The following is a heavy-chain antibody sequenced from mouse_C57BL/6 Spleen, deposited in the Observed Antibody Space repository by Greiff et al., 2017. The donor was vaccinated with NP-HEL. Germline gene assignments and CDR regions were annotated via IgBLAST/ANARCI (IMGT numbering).Heavy chain of an antibody. Sequence: EVMLVESGGGLVQPGGSLSLSCAASGFTFTDYYMSWVRQPPGKALEWLGFIRNKANGYTTEYSASVKGRFTISRDNSQSILYLQMNALRAEDSATYYCARLDSSGWAYWGQGTLVTVSA. V-gene: IGHV7-3*01. J-gene: IGHJ3*01. CDR1: GFTFTDYY. D-gene: IGHD3-2*02. CDR2: IRNKANGYTT. CDR3: ARLDSSGWAY.